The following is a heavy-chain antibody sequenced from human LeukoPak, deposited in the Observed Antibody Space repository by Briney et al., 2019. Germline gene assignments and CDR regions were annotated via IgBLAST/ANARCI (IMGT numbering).Heavy chain of an antibody. Sequence: ASVKVSCKASGYSFTGYYMHWVRQAPGQGLEWMGWINPNSGGTNYAQKFQGRVTMTRDTSISTAYMELSRLRSDDTAVYYCAREGFGVVIMANAFDIWGQGTMVTVSS. D-gene: IGHD3-3*01. V-gene: IGHV1-2*02. CDR3: AREGFGVVIMANAFDI. J-gene: IGHJ3*02. CDR1: GYSFTGYY. CDR2: INPNSGGT.